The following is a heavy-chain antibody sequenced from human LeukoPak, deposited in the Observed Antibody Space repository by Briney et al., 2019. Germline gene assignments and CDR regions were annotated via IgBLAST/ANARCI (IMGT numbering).Heavy chain of an antibody. CDR2: ISSSSSTI. D-gene: IGHD2-2*01. J-gene: IGHJ6*02. CDR1: GFTFSSYS. Sequence: GGSLRLSCAASGFTFSSYSMNWVRQAPGKGLEWVSYISSSSSTIYYADSVKGRFTNSRDNSKNTLYLQMNSLRAEDTAVYYCAKGGDCSSTSCYFRFYYYGVDVWGQGTTVTVSS. CDR3: AKGGDCSSTSCYFRFYYYGVDV. V-gene: IGHV3-48*01.